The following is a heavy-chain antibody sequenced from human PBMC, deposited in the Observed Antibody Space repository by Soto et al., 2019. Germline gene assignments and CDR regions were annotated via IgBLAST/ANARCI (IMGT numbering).Heavy chain of an antibody. V-gene: IGHV3-23*01. CDR2: ISGSGGST. Sequence: GGSLRLSXAASGFTFSSYAMSWVRQAPGKGLEWVSAISGSGGSTYYADSVKGRFTISRDNSKNTLYLQMNSLRAEDTAVYYCEKGGQIVVTSTAYWGQGTLVTVSS. CDR1: GFTFSSYA. CDR3: EKGGQIVVTSTAY. D-gene: IGHD5-12*01. J-gene: IGHJ4*02.